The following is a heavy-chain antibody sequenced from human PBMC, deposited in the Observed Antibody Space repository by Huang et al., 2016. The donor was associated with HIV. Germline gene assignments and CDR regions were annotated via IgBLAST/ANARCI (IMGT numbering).Heavy chain of an antibody. CDR1: GFTFRTEA. J-gene: IGHJ6*03. CDR3: AKQASTLSYYYSHMDV. CDR2: ISSDGRNR. V-gene: IGHV3-30*18. Sequence: QVQLVESGGGVVQPGRSLRLSCVASGFTFRTEAWHWVRQTTGKVLHSGGVISSDGRNRYYADSVKGRFTISRDISKNTLFLQMSSLRAEDTAVYYCAKQASTLSYYYSHMDVWGNGTTVTVSS.